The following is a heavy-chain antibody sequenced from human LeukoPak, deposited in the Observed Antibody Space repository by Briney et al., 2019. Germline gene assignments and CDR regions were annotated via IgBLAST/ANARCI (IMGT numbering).Heavy chain of an antibody. D-gene: IGHD3-10*01. CDR3: ARVNYGSATKEDY. Sequence: PSETLSLTCAVPGGSTSSGGYYWSWIRQHPGKGLEWIGYIYYSGSAYYNPSLKSRVTISVDTSEDQFSLKLSSVTAADTAVYYCARVNYGSATKEDYWGQGTLVTVSS. J-gene: IGHJ4*02. V-gene: IGHV4-31*11. CDR2: IYYSGSA. CDR1: GGSTSSGGYY.